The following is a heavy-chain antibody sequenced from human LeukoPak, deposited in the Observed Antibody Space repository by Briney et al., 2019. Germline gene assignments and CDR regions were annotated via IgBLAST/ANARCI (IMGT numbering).Heavy chain of an antibody. J-gene: IGHJ4*02. D-gene: IGHD3-10*01. CDR2: IYHRGSA. CDR1: GGSISSGGYS. CDR3: ARGGTYYTSGSYLGY. Sequence: SETLSLTCAVSGGSISSGGYSWSWIRQPPGKGLEWIGYIYHRGSATYNPSLKSRVAISLDTSKNQFSLKLSSVTAADTAVYYCARGGTYYTSGSYLGYWGQGTLVTVSS. V-gene: IGHV4-61*08.